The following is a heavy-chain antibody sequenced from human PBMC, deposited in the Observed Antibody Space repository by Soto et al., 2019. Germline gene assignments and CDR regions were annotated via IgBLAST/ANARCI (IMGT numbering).Heavy chain of an antibody. Sequence: GASVKVSCKASGYTFTSYYMHWVRQAPGQGLEWMGIINPSGGSTSYAQKFQGRVTMTRDTSTSTVYMELSSLRSEDTAVYYCARGVVSFWSCYYSRRYYGMDVWGKGTTVPVSS. CDR2: INPSGGST. CDR1: GYTFTSYY. V-gene: IGHV1-46*01. CDR3: ARGVVSFWSCYYSRRYYGMDV. D-gene: IGHD3-3*01. J-gene: IGHJ6*04.